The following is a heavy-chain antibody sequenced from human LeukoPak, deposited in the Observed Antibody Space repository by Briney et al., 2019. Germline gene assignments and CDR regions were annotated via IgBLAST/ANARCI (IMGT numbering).Heavy chain of an antibody. D-gene: IGHD1-1*01. V-gene: IGHV3-48*02. CDR3: ARATTVFDY. CDR2: IRSSSTI. CDR1: GFTFSSYG. Sequence: GGSLRLSCAASGFTFSSYGMHWVRQAPGKGLEWVSYIRSSSTIYYADSVKGRFTISRDNAKNSLYLQMNSLRDEDTAVYYCARATTVFDYWGQGTLVTVSS. J-gene: IGHJ4*02.